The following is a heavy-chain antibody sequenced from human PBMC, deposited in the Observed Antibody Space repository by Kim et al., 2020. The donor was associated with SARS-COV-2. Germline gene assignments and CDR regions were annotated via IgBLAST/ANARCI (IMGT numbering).Heavy chain of an antibody. J-gene: IGHJ6*02. Sequence: SVKVSCKASGGTFSSYAISWVRQAPGQGLEWMGGIIPIFGTANYAQKFQGRVTITADESTSTAYMELSSLRSEDTAVYYCARDQAQQLVPLDYFYYGMDVWGQGTTVTVSS. CDR2: IIPIFGTA. D-gene: IGHD6-13*01. V-gene: IGHV1-69*13. CDR1: GGTFSSYA. CDR3: ARDQAQQLVPLDYFYYGMDV.